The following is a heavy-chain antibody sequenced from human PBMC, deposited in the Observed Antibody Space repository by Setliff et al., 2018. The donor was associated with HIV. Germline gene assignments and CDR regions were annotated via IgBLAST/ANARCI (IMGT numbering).Heavy chain of an antibody. J-gene: IGHJ4*02. D-gene: IGHD3-10*01. CDR1: GGSFSGYY. CDR2: IYYSGST. V-gene: IGHV4-34*01. Sequence: KTSETLSLTCAVYGGSFSGYYWGWIRQPPGKGLEWIGSIYYSGSTYYNSSLKSRVTISVDTSKNQLSLKLTSVTATDTAAYYCARLSPMLGSFDYWGQGTLVTVSS. CDR3: ARLSPMLGSFDY.